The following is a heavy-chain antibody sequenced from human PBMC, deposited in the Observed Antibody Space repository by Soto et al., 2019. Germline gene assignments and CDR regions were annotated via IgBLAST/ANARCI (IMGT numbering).Heavy chain of an antibody. CDR2: INWNGGST. Sequence: GGSLRLSCAASGFTFSSYAMSWVRQAPGKGLEWVSGINWNGGSTGYADSVKGRFTISRDNAKNSLYLQMNSLRAEDTALYYCARVKGSGWYRASAFDYWGQGTLVTVSS. CDR1: GFTFSSYA. D-gene: IGHD6-19*01. J-gene: IGHJ4*02. CDR3: ARVKGSGWYRASAFDY. V-gene: IGHV3-20*04.